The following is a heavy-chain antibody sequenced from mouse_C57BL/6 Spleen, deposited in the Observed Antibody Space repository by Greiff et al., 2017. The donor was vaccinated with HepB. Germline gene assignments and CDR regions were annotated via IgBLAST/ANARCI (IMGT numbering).Heavy chain of an antibody. Sequence: EVKLMESGGGLVQPGGSLSLSCAASGFTFTDYYMSWVRQPPGKALEWLGFIRNKANGYTTEYSASVKGRFTISRDNSQSILYLQMNALRAEDSATYYCARSYYYGSSYPCDYWGQGTTLTVSS. CDR2: IRNKANGYTT. CDR3: ARSYYYGSSYPCDY. D-gene: IGHD1-1*01. V-gene: IGHV7-3*01. CDR1: GFTFTDYY. J-gene: IGHJ2*01.